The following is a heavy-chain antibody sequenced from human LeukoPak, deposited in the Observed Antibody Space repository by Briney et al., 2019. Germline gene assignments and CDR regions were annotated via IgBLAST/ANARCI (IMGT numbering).Heavy chain of an antibody. Sequence: SETLSLTCTVSGGSISGGSYYWSWIRQPAGKGLEWIGRIYTSGSTNYNPSLKSRVTISVDTSKNQFSLKLSSVTAADTAVYYCARLRLWFDYWGQGTLVTVSS. J-gene: IGHJ4*02. CDR2: IYTSGST. D-gene: IGHD5-18*01. V-gene: IGHV4-61*02. CDR3: ARLRLWFDY. CDR1: GGSISGGSYY.